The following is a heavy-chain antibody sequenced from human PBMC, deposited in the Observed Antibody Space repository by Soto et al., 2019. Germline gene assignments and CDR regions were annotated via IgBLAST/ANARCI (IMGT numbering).Heavy chain of an antibody. CDR2: IYSGGST. D-gene: IGHD3-9*01. J-gene: IGHJ3*02. Sequence: EVQLVESGGGLVQPGGSLRLSCAASGFPVSSNYMSWVRQAPGKGLEGVSVIYSGGSTYYADSVKGRFTISRDNSKNTLYLQMNSLRAEDTAVYYCARARLAYDILTGYYPDAFDIWGQGTMVTVSS. V-gene: IGHV3-66*01. CDR1: GFPVSSNY. CDR3: ARARLAYDILTGYYPDAFDI.